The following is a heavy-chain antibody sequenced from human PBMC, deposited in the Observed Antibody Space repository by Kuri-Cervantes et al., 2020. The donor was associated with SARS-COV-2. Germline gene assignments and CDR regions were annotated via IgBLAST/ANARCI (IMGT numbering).Heavy chain of an antibody. V-gene: IGHV6-1*01. CDR1: GDSVSSNSAA. CDR3: AGGSSGRDY. J-gene: IGHJ4*02. Sequence: SETLSLTCAISGDSVSSNSAAWSWIRQSPSRGLEWLGRTFYRSKWHNDCAVSVKGRITISPDTSKNQFSLRLNSVTPEDTAVYYCAGGSSGRDYWGQGTLVTVSS. CDR2: TFYRSKWHN. D-gene: IGHD6-19*01.